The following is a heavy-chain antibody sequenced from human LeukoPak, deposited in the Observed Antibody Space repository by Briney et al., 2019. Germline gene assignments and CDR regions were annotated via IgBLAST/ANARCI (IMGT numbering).Heavy chain of an antibody. D-gene: IGHD2-15*01. Sequence: ASVKVSCKASGYTFTSYYMHWVRQAPGQGLEWMGIINPSGGSTSYAQKFQGRVTMTRDMSTSTVYMELSSLRSEDTAVYYCARVLLPGYCSGGSCFSVEGMLGYWGQGTLVTVSS. CDR3: ARVLLPGYCSGGSCFSVEGMLGY. CDR2: INPSGGST. CDR1: GYTFTSYY. V-gene: IGHV1-46*01. J-gene: IGHJ4*02.